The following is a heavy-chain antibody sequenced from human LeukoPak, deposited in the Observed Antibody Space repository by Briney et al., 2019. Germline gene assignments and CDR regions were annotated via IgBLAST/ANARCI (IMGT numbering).Heavy chain of an antibody. Sequence: GGSLRLSYAASEFTFNMYALHWVRQAPGRGLEWVAIISLDGTTKYYADSVKGRFTISRDNAKNSLYLQMNSLRAEDTAVYYCAELGITMIGGVWGKGTTVTISS. CDR2: ISLDGTTK. D-gene: IGHD3-10*02. J-gene: IGHJ6*04. CDR3: AELGITMIGGV. V-gene: IGHV3-30*04. CDR1: EFTFNMYA.